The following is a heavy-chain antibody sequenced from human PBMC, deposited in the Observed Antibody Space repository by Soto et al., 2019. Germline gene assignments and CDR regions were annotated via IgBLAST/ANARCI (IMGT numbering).Heavy chain of an antibody. CDR3: ARGSTKPAAILGPYYYGMDV. J-gene: IGHJ6*02. V-gene: IGHV4-34*01. D-gene: IGHD2-2*02. CDR2: INHSGST. Sequence: PSETLSLTCAVYGGSFSGYYWSWIRQPPGKGLEWIGEINHSGSTNYNPSLKSRVTISADTSKNQFSLKLSSVTAADTAVYYCARGSTKPAAILGPYYYGMDVWGQGTTVTVSS. CDR1: GGSFSGYY.